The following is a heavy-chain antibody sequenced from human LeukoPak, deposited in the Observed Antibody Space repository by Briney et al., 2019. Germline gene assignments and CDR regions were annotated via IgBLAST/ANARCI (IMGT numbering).Heavy chain of an antibody. D-gene: IGHD2-15*01. Sequence: SQTLSLTCTVSGGSINSGGYYWSWIQQPAGKGLEWIGRTYSTGNTNYKPSLESRVTISVDTSKNQFSLKLTSVTAADTAIYYCTRGCSGGSCYSGYGMDVWGQGTTVTVSS. CDR3: TRGCSGGSCYSGYGMDV. J-gene: IGHJ6*02. CDR2: TYSTGNT. CDR1: GGSINSGGYY. V-gene: IGHV4-61*02.